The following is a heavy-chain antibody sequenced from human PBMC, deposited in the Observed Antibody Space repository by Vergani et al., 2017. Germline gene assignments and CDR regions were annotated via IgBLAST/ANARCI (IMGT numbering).Heavy chain of an antibody. V-gene: IGHV4-39*07. D-gene: IGHD2-15*01. CDR2: IYYSGST. J-gene: IGHJ3*02. CDR3: ARGGSRDCSGGSCYPYAFDI. CDR1: GGSISSSSYY. Sequence: QLQLQESGPGLVKPSETLSLTCTVSGGSISSSSYYWGWIRQPPGMGLEWIGSIYYSGSTYYNPSLKSRVTISVDTSKNQFSLKLSSVTAADTAVYYCARGGSRDCSGGSCYPYAFDIWGQGTMVTVSS.